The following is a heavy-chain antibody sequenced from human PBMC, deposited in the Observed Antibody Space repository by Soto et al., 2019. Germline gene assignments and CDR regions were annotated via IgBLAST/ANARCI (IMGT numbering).Heavy chain of an antibody. J-gene: IGHJ4*02. CDR1: GFTFSSSA. V-gene: IGHV3-23*01. CDR3: AKDRHSPRDYFHY. Sequence: EVQLLESGGGLVQPGGSLRLSCAASGFTFSSSAISWVRQAPGKGLEWVSAVSANGQDIYYADSVRGRFTISRDNSKNTVFLHMDSLSAEDTAVYYCAKDRHSPRDYFHYWGQGTLVTVSS. CDR2: VSANGQDI.